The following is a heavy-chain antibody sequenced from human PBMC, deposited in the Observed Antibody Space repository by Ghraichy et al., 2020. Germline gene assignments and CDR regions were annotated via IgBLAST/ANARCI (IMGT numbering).Heavy chain of an antibody. CDR2: IIPILGIA. CDR1: GGTFSSYT. D-gene: IGHD2-2*03. Sequence: SVKVSCKASGGTFSSYTISWVRQAPGQGLEWMGRIIPILGIANYAQKFQGRVTITADKSTSTAYMELSSLRSEDTAVYYCARPRYGYCSSTSCYGMDVWGQGTTVTVSS. J-gene: IGHJ6*02. CDR3: ARPRYGYCSSTSCYGMDV. V-gene: IGHV1-69*02.